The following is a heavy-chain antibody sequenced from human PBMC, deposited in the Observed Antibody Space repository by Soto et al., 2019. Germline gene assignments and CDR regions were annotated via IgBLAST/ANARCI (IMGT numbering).Heavy chain of an antibody. J-gene: IGHJ4*01. CDR2: IYYSGRT. CDR3: ARGGHDFAFDY. V-gene: IGHV4-59*01. D-gene: IGHD5-12*01. Sequence: SETLSLTCTVSGGAMYAYYWRWIRQPPGKGLEWIGVIYYSGRTNYNPSLKSRVTISVDTSKSQFSLNLRSVTAADTAVYYCARGGHDFAFDYWGHGGVVTVAS. CDR1: GGAMYAYY.